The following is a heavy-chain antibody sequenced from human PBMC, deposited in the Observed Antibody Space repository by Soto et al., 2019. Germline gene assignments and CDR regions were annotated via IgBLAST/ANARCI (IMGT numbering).Heavy chain of an antibody. CDR1: GGSISSSSYY. J-gene: IGHJ4*02. D-gene: IGHD6-13*01. V-gene: IGHV4-39*01. Sequence: QLQLQESGPGLVKPSETLSLTCTVSGGSISSSSYYWGWIRQPPGKGLEWIGSIYYSGSTYYNPSLKSRVTISVDTYKNQFSLKLSSVTAADPAVYYCARSGYSRTFGYWGQGTLVTVSS. CDR2: IYYSGST. CDR3: ARSGYSRTFGY.